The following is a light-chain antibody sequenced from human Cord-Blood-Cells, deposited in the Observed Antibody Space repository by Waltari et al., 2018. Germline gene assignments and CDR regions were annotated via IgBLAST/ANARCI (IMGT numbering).Light chain of an antibody. J-gene: IGKJ2*01. Sequence: DIVMTQSPDSLAVSLGERATTNCRSSQSVLYSSNNKNYLAWYQQKPGQPPKLLIYWASTRESGVPDRFSGSGSGTDFTLTISSLQAEDVAVYYCQQYYITPYTFGQGTKLEIK. V-gene: IGKV4-1*01. CDR2: WAS. CDR1: QSVLYSSNNKNY. CDR3: QQYYITPYT.